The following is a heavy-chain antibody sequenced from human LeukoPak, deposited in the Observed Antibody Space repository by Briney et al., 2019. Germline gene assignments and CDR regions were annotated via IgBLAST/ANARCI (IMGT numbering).Heavy chain of an antibody. Sequence: SETLSLTCAVYGGSFSGYYWSWIRQPPGKGLEWIGEINHSGSTNYNPSLKSRVTISVDTSKNQFSLKLSSVTAADTAVYYCARAKALLLWFGESYPWFDPWGQGTLVTVSS. CDR1: GGSFSGYY. J-gene: IGHJ5*02. CDR3: ARAKALLLWFGESYPWFDP. CDR2: INHSGST. D-gene: IGHD3-10*01. V-gene: IGHV4-34*01.